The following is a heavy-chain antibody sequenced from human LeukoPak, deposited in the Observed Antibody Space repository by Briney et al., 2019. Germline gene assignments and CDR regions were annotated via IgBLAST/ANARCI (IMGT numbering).Heavy chain of an antibody. J-gene: IGHJ4*02. CDR1: GGTFSSYA. V-gene: IGHV1-69*04. D-gene: IGHD3-3*01. CDR2: IIPILGIA. CDR3: ANDGGDYDFWSGYTTYDY. Sequence: ASVKVSCKASGGTFSSYAISWVRQAPGQGLEWMGRIIPILGIANYAQKFQGRVTITADKSTSTAYMELSSLRSEDTAVYYCANDGGDYDFWSGYTTYDYWGQGTLVTVSS.